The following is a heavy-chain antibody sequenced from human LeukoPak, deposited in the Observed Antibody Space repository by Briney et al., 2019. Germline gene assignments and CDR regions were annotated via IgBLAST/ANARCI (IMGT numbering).Heavy chain of an antibody. D-gene: IGHD6-25*01. V-gene: IGHV3-66*01. CDR3: AREASRLNWFDP. CDR1: GFTVSSNY. J-gene: IGHJ5*02. CDR2: IYSGGST. Sequence: GGSLRLSCAASGFTVSSNYMSWARQAPGKGLEWVSVIYSGGSTYYADSVKGRFTISRDNSKNTLYLQMNSLRAEDTAVYYCAREASRLNWFDPWGQGTLVTVSS.